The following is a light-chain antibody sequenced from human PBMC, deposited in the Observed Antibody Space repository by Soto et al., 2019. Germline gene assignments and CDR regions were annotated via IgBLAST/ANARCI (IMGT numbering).Light chain of an antibody. CDR1: SSSKW. V-gene: IGKV1-5*01. CDR3: QHTTDFS. J-gene: IGKJ2*01. Sequence: DIQMTQSPSTLAASVGDTVTMTCRSSSKWLAWYQKKPGKAPKLLIYDVSNLERGVPPRFSGSTSGAESTLTITGLQPDDLGTYYCQHTTDFSSGKGTKVEIK. CDR2: DVS.